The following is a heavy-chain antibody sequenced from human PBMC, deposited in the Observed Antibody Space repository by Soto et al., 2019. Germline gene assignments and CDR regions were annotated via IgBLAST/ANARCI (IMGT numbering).Heavy chain of an antibody. D-gene: IGHD3-10*01. CDR3: ARPRSGSYRLDYYGMDV. CDR1: VCSVTNYW. CDR2: IYPGESDT. V-gene: IGHV5-51*01. J-gene: IGHJ6*02. Sequence: GESLKISCEGSVCSVTNYWIAWVRQMPGKGLEWMGIIYPGESDTRYSPSFQGQVTISAEKSISTAYLQWRSLRASDTAMYYCARPRSGSYRLDYYGMDVWGQGTPVTDS.